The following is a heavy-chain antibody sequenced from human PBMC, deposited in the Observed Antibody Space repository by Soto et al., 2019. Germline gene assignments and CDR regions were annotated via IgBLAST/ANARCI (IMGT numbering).Heavy chain of an antibody. CDR3: ARERSSTVTSYYYYYYGMDV. J-gene: IGHJ6*02. CDR2: IKPSGGSS. CDR1: GYTFTSYY. D-gene: IGHD4-17*01. V-gene: IGHV1-46*01. Sequence: ASVKVSCKASGYTFTSYYMHWVRQAPGQGLEWMGIIKPSGGSSSYAQKFQGRVTMTRDTSTSTVYMELSSLRSEDTAVYYCARERSSTVTSYYYYYYGMDVWGQGTTVTVSS.